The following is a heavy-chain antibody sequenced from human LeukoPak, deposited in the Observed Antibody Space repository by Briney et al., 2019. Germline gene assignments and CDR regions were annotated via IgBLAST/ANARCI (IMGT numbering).Heavy chain of an antibody. CDR1: GFTFSSYG. D-gene: IGHD2/OR15-2a*01. V-gene: IGHV3-33*08. J-gene: IGHJ4*02. CDR3: AREGPRGNSQFDY. Sequence: GGSLRLSCSASGFTFSSYGMHWVRQAPGKGLEWVALIWYDGSNKYYTDSVKGRLTISRDNSKNTLYLQMNSLRAEDTAIYYCAREGPRGNSQFDYWGQGTLVTVSS. CDR2: IWYDGSNK.